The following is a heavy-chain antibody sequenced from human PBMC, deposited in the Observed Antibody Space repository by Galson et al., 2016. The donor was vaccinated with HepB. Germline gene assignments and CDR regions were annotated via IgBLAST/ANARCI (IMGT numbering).Heavy chain of an antibody. CDR2: INAGNGNT. J-gene: IGHJ3*02. Sequence: SVKVSCKASGFTFTSYGIQWVRQAPGQRPEWMGWINAGNGNTKYSQKFQGRVTITRDTSASTAYMELSSLRSEDTAVYYCAREHEAWSSYAFDIWGQGTMITVSS. CDR3: AREHEAWSSYAFDI. D-gene: IGHD3-10*01. CDR1: GFTFTSYG. V-gene: IGHV1-3*01.